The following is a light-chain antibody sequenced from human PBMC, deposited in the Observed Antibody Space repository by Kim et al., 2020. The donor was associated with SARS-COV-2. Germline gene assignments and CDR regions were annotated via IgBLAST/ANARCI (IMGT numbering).Light chain of an antibody. J-gene: IGLJ3*02. Sequence: GKTARIPCGRNNIGSKSVHWDQQKPGQASVPGIYYDSDRPSGIPERCSGSNSGNPATLTMSRVEAGDEADYYCQVWDSSSDHQVFGGGTQLTVL. V-gene: IGLV3-21*04. CDR2: YDS. CDR1: NIGSKS. CDR3: QVWDSSSDHQV.